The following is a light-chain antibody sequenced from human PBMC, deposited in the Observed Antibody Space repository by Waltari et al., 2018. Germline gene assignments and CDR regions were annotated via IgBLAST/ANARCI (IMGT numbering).Light chain of an antibody. CDR3: QQYYRSRT. CDR2: WGS. V-gene: IGKV4-1*01. CDR1: QSVLYHSNDKNY. J-gene: IGKJ1*01. Sequence: DIVMTQSPDSLAVSLGERATINCKSSQSVLYHSNDKNYLAWYQQKPGQPPKLLIYWGSTRESGVPDRFSGSGSGTDFILTISSLQAEDVAVYYCQQYYRSRTFGQGTKVEIK.